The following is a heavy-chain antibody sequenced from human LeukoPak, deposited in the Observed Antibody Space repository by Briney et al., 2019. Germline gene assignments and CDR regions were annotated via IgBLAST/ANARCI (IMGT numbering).Heavy chain of an antibody. J-gene: IGHJ6*02. CDR2: ISYDGSNK. Sequence: GGSLRLSCAASGFTFSSYGMHWVRQAPGKGLEWVAVISYDGSNKYYADSVKGRFTISRDNSKNTLYLQMNSLRAEDTAVYYCASGRDNYYYYGMDVWGQGTTVTVSS. CDR3: ASGRDNYYYYGMDV. CDR1: GFTFSSYG. V-gene: IGHV3-30*03. D-gene: IGHD5-24*01.